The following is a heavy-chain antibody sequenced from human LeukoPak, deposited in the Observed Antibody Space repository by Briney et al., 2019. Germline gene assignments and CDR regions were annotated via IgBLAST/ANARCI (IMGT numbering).Heavy chain of an antibody. V-gene: IGHV3-66*01. CDR1: GVTLSSKY. CDR3: ARAGLSNLAFDY. D-gene: IGHD4/OR15-4a*01. J-gene: IGHJ4*02. CDR2: IYTGGCT. Sequence: GGSLRHSCAASGVTLSSKYMSWVPQAPGKGLGWVPVIYTGGCTYYAYAVKGRFTISRYKSKNTLYLQMKSLRAEDTAVYYCARAGLSNLAFDYWGQGTLVTVSS.